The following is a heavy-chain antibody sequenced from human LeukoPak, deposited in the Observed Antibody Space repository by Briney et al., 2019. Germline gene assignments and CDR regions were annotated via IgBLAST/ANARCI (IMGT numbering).Heavy chain of an antibody. CDR3: ARGGRMITFGGVIEYYFDY. Sequence: SETLSLTCTVSGGSISSYYWSWIRQPPGKGLEWIGYIYYSGSTNYNPSLKSRVTISVDTSKNQFSLKLSSVTAADTAVYYCARGGRMITFGGVIEYYFDYWGQGTLVTVSS. CDR1: GGSISSYY. CDR2: IYYSGST. J-gene: IGHJ4*02. V-gene: IGHV4-59*01. D-gene: IGHD3-16*02.